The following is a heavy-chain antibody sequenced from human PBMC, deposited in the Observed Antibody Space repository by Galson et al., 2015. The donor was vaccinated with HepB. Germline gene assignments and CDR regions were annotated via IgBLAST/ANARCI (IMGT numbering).Heavy chain of an antibody. Sequence: SVKVSCEASGGTFNSYTMSWVRQAPGHGLEWMGGIIPIYGTANYAQKFRGRVTITADESTRTAFMELASLRTEDTAVYYCARDWYADTAMVTPFDYWGQGTLVTVSS. V-gene: IGHV1-69*01. J-gene: IGHJ4*02. CDR2: IIPIYGTA. D-gene: IGHD5-18*01. CDR1: GGTFNSYT. CDR3: ARDWYADTAMVTPFDY.